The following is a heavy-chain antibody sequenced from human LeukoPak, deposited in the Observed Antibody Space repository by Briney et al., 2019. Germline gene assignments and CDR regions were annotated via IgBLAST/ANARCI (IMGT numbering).Heavy chain of an antibody. D-gene: IGHD2-2*01. CDR3: AIFCSTSFSCGYGMDV. V-gene: IGHV1-69*13. Sequence: SVKVSCKASGGTFSSYAISWVRQAPGQGLEWMGGIIPIFGTANYAQKFQGRVTITADESTSTAYMELSSLRSEDTAVYYCAIFCSTSFSCGYGMDVWGQGTTVTVSS. J-gene: IGHJ6*02. CDR2: IIPIFGTA. CDR1: GGTFSSYA.